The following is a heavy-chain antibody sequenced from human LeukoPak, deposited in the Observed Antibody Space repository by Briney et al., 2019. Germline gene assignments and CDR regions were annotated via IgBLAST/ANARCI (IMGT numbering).Heavy chain of an antibody. D-gene: IGHD3-22*01. V-gene: IGHV1-18*01. CDR1: GGTFASYP. J-gene: IGHJ6*02. CDR2: ISAYNGNT. Sequence: GASVKVSCKVSGGTFASYPISWVRQAPGQGLEWMGWISAYNGNTNYAQKLQGRVTMTTDTSTSTAYMELRSLRSDDTAVYYCARDWPRSITMIVGVMDVWGQGTTVTVSS. CDR3: ARDWPRSITMIVGVMDV.